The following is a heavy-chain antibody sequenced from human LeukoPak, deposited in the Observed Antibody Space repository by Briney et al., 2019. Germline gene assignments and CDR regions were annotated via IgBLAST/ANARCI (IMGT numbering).Heavy chain of an antibody. J-gene: IGHJ6*02. V-gene: IGHV3-43*01. Sequence: GGSLRLSCAASGFTFDDYTMHWVRHAPGKGLEWVSLISWDGGSTYYADSVKGRFTISRDNSKNSLYLQMNSLRTEDTALYYCAKDDRTFVNCSGGSCYNYYYYGMDVWGQGTTVTVSS. CDR3: AKDDRTFVNCSGGSCYNYYYYGMDV. D-gene: IGHD2-15*01. CDR1: GFTFDDYT. CDR2: ISWDGGST.